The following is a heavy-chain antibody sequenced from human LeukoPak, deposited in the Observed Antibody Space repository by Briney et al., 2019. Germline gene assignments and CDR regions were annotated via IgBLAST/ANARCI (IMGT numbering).Heavy chain of an antibody. J-gene: IGHJ4*02. Sequence: GGSLRLSCAGSGFTFSNYEMNWVRQAPGKGLEWVSYISSSGTTIYYAASVKGRFTISRDNAKNCLYLQMNSLTVEDTALYYCTRVTSWRTGFDYWGQGTLVTVSS. CDR2: ISSSGTTI. V-gene: IGHV3-48*03. D-gene: IGHD1-1*01. CDR1: GFTFSNYE. CDR3: TRVTSWRTGFDY.